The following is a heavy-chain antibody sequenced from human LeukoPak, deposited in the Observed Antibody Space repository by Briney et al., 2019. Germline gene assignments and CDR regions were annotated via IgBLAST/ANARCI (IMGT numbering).Heavy chain of an antibody. V-gene: IGHV4-39*07. CDR3: ARGQYSSGWYLLHAFDI. J-gene: IGHJ3*02. Sequence: SETLSLTCAVSGASISGSGYYWGWIRQPPGKGLEWIGNIYYSGSTYYNPSLKSRVTISVDTSKNQFSLKLSSVTAADTAVYYCARGQYSSGWYLLHAFDIWGQGTMVTVSS. CDR2: IYYSGST. D-gene: IGHD6-19*01. CDR1: GASISGSGYY.